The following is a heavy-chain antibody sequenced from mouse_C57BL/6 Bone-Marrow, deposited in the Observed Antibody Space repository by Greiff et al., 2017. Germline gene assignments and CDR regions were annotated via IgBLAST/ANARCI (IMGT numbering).Heavy chain of an antibody. CDR3: AREGIYYGNSYYLDY. D-gene: IGHD2-1*01. J-gene: IGHJ2*01. V-gene: IGHV1-69*01. CDR1: GYTFTSYW. Sequence: QVQLQQPGAELVMPGASVKLSCKASGYTFTSYWMHWVKQRPGQGLEWIGEIDPSDSYTNYNQKFKGKSTLTVDKSSSTAYMQLSGLTSEDSAVYDCAREGIYYGNSYYLDYCVRGTTLTVSS. CDR2: IDPSDSYT.